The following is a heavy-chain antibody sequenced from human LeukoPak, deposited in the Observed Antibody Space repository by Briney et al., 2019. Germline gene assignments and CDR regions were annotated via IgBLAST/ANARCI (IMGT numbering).Heavy chain of an antibody. Sequence: PGGSLRLSCAASGFTLSTYWMSWVRQAPGKGLEWVANIQQDGSEKYCVDSMKGRFIISRDNAKNSLYLQMNSLRAEDTAVYYCARASTDYGDYRDRYFDRWGRGTLVTVSS. D-gene: IGHD4-17*01. CDR2: IQQDGSEK. CDR1: GFTLSTYW. J-gene: IGHJ2*01. CDR3: ARASTDYGDYRDRYFDR. V-gene: IGHV3-7*04.